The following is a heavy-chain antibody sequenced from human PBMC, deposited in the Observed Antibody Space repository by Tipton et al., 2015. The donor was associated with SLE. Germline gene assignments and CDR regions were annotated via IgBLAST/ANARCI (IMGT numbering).Heavy chain of an antibody. V-gene: IGHV4-4*07. Sequence: TLSLTCTVSGYSISSGYNWSWIRQPAGTGLEWIGRIYTSGATDDNPSLKSRVTMSVDMSKNQIFLKMTSVTAADSAVYFCARVWLNNAFDIWCQGTRVTVSS. CDR1: GYSISSGYN. J-gene: IGHJ3*02. CDR2: IYTSGAT. CDR3: ARVWLNNAFDI. D-gene: IGHD2/OR15-2a*01.